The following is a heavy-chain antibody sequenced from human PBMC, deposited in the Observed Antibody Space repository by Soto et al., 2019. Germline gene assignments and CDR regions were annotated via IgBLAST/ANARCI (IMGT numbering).Heavy chain of an antibody. CDR3: ARWGLVRGAGGIDV. J-gene: IGHJ6*02. V-gene: IGHV1-69*02. CDR2: IIPILGIA. CDR1: GGTFSSYT. D-gene: IGHD3-10*01. Sequence: QVQLVHSGAEVKKPGSSVKVSCKASGGTFSSYTISWVRQAPGQGLEWMGRIIPILGIANYAQKFQGRVKITADKDTRTAYMELSSLRSEDTGVDYCARWGLVRGAGGIDVWGQGTTVNRSS.